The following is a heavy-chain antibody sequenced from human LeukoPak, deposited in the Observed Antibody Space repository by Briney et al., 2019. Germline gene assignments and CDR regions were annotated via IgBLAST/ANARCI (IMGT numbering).Heavy chain of an antibody. D-gene: IGHD3-22*01. V-gene: IGHV1-8*03. J-gene: IGHJ4*02. Sequence: ASVKVSCKASGYTFTSYDINWVRQAPGQGLEWMGWMNPNSGNTGYAQKFQGRVTITRNTSISTAYMELSSLRSEDTAVYYCASLGLNYYDSSGYGSAWGQGTLVTVSS. CDR3: ASLGLNYYDSSGYGSA. CDR2: MNPNSGNT. CDR1: GYTFTSYD.